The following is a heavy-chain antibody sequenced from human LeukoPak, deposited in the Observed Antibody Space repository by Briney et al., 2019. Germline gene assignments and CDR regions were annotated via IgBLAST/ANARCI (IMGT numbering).Heavy chain of an antibody. CDR2: ISSRNNYI. CDR1: GFTFSTYS. J-gene: IGHJ6*03. D-gene: IGHD4-17*01. V-gene: IGHV3-21*04. Sequence: PGGSLRLSCAASGFTFSTYSMDWVRQAPGKGLEWVSSISSRNNYIYYADSVKGRFTISRDNAKNSLYLQMNSLRAEDTAVYYCAKDQYYGALYYYYMDVWGKGTTVTVSS. CDR3: AKDQYYGALYYYYMDV.